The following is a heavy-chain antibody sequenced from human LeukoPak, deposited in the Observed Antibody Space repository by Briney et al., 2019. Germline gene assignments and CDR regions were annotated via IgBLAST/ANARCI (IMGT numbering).Heavy chain of an antibody. CDR3: AREYYGVPTGI. V-gene: IGHV3-21*01. CDR2: ISSGSDYT. CDR1: GFTFIIYN. J-gene: IGHJ4*02. D-gene: IGHD4-17*01. Sequence: GGALRLSCAASGFTFIIYNMNWVRQAPGKGLEWVSSISSGSDYTYYADSVKGRFTISRDNAKKSLYLQMNSRRAEDTAVYYCAREYYGVPTGIWGQGTLVTVSS.